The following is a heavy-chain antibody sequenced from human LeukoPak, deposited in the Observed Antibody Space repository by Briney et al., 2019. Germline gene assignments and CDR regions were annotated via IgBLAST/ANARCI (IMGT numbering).Heavy chain of an antibody. CDR3: AKEGVSGYYYEYYFDY. CDR1: GFTFSSYG. J-gene: IGHJ4*02. D-gene: IGHD3-22*01. Sequence: PGRSLRLSCAASGFTFSSYGMHWVRQAPGKGLEWVAVISYDGSNKYYADSVKGRFTISRDNSKNTLYLQMNSLRPEDTAVYYCAKEGVSGYYYEYYFDYWGQGTLVTVSS. CDR2: ISYDGSNK. V-gene: IGHV3-30*18.